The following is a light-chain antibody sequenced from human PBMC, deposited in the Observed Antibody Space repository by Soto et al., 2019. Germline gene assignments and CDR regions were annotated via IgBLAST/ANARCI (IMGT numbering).Light chain of an antibody. CDR3: QQYYSSWT. Sequence: EIVLTQSPGTLSLSPGERVTLSCRASQSISSTFLAWYQHKPGQAPRVIIYGASRRATGIPDRFSGSGSGTDFTLTISRLEPEEFALYYCQQYYSSWTFGQGTKVE. CDR2: GAS. CDR1: QSISSTF. J-gene: IGKJ1*01. V-gene: IGKV3-20*01.